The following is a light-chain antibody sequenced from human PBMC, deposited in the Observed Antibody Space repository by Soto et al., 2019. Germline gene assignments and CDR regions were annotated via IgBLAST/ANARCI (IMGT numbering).Light chain of an antibody. Sequence: DIQMTQSPSSLSASVGDRVTITFRASQGISTYLNWYQQKPGKAPRILIYAASSLQSGVPSRFSGSGSGTDFTLPISRLQPEDFATYYCQQGNSFPLTFGGGTKVDIK. V-gene: IGKV1-39*01. CDR3: QQGNSFPLT. J-gene: IGKJ4*01. CDR1: QGISTY. CDR2: AAS.